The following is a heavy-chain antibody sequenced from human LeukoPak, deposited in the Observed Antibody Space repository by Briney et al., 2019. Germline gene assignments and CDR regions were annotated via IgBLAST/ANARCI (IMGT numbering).Heavy chain of an antibody. CDR2: ISGSGGST. V-gene: IGHV3-23*01. D-gene: IGHD2-15*01. J-gene: IGHJ4*02. Sequence: GGSLRLSCAASGFTFSSYAMSWVRQAPGKGLEWVSAISGSGGSTYYADSVKGRFTISRDNSKNTLNLQMNSLRAEDTAVYYCARDGGISYFDYWGQGTLVTVSS. CDR1: GFTFSSYA. CDR3: ARDGGISYFDY.